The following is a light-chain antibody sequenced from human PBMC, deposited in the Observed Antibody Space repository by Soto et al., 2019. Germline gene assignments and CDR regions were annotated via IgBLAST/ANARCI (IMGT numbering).Light chain of an antibody. Sequence: ELVLTQSPATLSLSPGGSATLSCRASQSVSRYLAWYQQKPGQALRLLIYDASKRAAGIPARFSGSGSGTGFTLTNSSLEPEGFSIYYCHQPWNLPLTFGGGTKLEIK. CDR1: QSVSRY. V-gene: IGKV3-11*01. J-gene: IGKJ4*01. CDR2: DAS. CDR3: HQPWNLPLT.